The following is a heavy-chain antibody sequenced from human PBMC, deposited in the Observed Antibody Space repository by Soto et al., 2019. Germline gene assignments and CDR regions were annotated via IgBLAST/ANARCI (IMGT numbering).Heavy chain of an antibody. J-gene: IGHJ4*02. CDR2: IYYSGST. CDR1: GGSISSYY. Sequence: QVQLQESGPGLVKPSETLSLTCTVSGGSISSYYWSWIRQPPGKGLEWIGYIYYSGSTNYNPSLKGRVTISVDTSKNQFSLKLSSVTAADTAVYYCARTSGVVYPIDYWGQGTLVTVSS. CDR3: ARTSGVVYPIDY. V-gene: IGHV4-59*01. D-gene: IGHD3-3*01.